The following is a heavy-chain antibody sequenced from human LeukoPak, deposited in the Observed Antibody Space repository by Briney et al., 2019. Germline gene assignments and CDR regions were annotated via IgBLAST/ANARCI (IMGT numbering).Heavy chain of an antibody. CDR3: AKSDCASDGCKLLNY. CDR2: ITSSSSYI. J-gene: IGHJ4*02. Sequence: KAGGSLRLSCAAFGFNFSSYSMNWVRQAPGKGLEWVSSITSSSSYIYYADSVKGRFTISRDNSKNTVSLQMNSLRAEDTAVYYCAKSDCASDGCKLLNYWGQGTLVTASS. CDR1: GFNFSSYS. D-gene: IGHD2-21*01. V-gene: IGHV3-21*04.